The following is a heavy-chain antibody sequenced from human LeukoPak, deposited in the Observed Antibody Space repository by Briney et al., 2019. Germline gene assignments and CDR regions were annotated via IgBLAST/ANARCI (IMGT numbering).Heavy chain of an antibody. V-gene: IGHV3-23*01. J-gene: IGHJ4*02. CDR2: ISGSGGST. CDR1: GFTFSSYA. CDR3: AKDLKVGYDSSGYYYED. Sequence: GGSLRLSCAASGFTFSSYAMSWVRQAPGKGLEWVSAISGSGGSTYYADSVKGRFTISRDNSKNTLYPQMNSLRAEDTAVYYCAKDLKVGYDSSGYYYEDWGQGTLVTVSS. D-gene: IGHD3-22*01.